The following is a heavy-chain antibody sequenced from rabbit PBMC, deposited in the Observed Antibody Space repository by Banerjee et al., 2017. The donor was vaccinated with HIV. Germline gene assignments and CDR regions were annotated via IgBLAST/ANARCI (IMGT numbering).Heavy chain of an antibody. CDR1: GFDFSSYYM. J-gene: IGHJ3*01. CDR2: INSNTGNT. V-gene: IGHV1S45*01. Sequence: QEQLEESGGGLVQPGGSLKLSCKASGFDFSSYYMSWVRQAPGKGLEWIACINSNTGNTVYASWAKGPFTISKTSSTTVTLQMTSLTVADTATYFCARDLAGVIGWNFNFWGQGTLVTVS. CDR3: ARDLAGVIGWNFNF. D-gene: IGHD4-1*01.